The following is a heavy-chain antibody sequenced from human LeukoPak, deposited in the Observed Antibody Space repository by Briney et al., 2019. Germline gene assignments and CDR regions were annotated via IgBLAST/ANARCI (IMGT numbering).Heavy chain of an antibody. D-gene: IGHD2-2*01. CDR3: ARKYCSSTSCYYAY. V-gene: IGHV4-39*01. Sequence: SETLSLTCTVSGGSISSSSYYWGWIRQPPGKGLGWIVSIYYSGSTDYNPSLKSRVTISVDTSKNQLSLKLSSVTAADTAVYYCARKYCSSTSCYYAYWGQGTLVTVSS. CDR1: GGSISSSSYY. CDR2: IYYSGST. J-gene: IGHJ4*02.